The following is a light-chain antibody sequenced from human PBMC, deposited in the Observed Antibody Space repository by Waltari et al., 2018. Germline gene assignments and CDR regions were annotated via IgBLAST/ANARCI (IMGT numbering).Light chain of an antibody. V-gene: IGKV3-20*01. Sequence: EIVLTQSPGPLSLSPGEGATLSCRASPTVANTYLAWYQQKPGQAPRLLISDSSRRATGIPDRFRGSGSGTDFTLTITRLEPEDFAVYYCQQYGRSPQTFGQGTRVEIK. CDR2: DSS. CDR1: PTVANTY. CDR3: QQYGRSPQT. J-gene: IGKJ1*01.